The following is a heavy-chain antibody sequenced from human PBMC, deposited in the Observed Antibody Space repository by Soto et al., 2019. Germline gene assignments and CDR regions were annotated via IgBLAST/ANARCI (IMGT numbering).Heavy chain of an antibody. D-gene: IGHD5-18*01. CDR3: ARHKQGYNYDIDY. Sequence: SETLSLTCTVSGGSISSTSYYWGWIRQPPGKGLEWIGNIYYSGSTYYNPSLTSRVTISVDTSKNQFSLKLSSVTAADTSVYYCARHKQGYNYDIDYWGQGTLVTVS. V-gene: IGHV4-39*01. J-gene: IGHJ4*02. CDR2: IYYSGST. CDR1: GGSISSTSYY.